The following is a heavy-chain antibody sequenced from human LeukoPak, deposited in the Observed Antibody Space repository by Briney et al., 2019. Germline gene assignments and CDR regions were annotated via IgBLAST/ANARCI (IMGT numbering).Heavy chain of an antibody. J-gene: IGHJ4*02. Sequence: PGGSLRLSCAASGFTFRSYAMHWVRQAPGKGLEWVAVISYDGSNKYYADSVKGRFTISRDNSKNMLYLQMNSLRAEDTAVYYCARVPTGGLLHNTLYYFDYWGQGTLVTVSS. D-gene: IGHD2-15*01. V-gene: IGHV3-30-3*01. CDR3: ARVPTGGLLHNTLYYFDY. CDR2: ISYDGSNK. CDR1: GFTFRSYA.